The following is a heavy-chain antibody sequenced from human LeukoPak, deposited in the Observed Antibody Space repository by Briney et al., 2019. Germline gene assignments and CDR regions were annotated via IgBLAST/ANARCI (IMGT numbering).Heavy chain of an antibody. CDR3: ARFSRSSSGY. V-gene: IGHV3-7*01. J-gene: IGHJ4*02. CDR2: IKQDGSDK. D-gene: IGHD5-12*01. CDR1: GFTFSNYW. Sequence: GGSLRLSCAAAGFTFSNYWMSWVRQAPGKGLEWVANIKQDGSDKNYVDSMKGRFTISRDNAKNSLYLQMNSLRPEDTAVHYCARFSRSSSGYRGQGTLVTVSS.